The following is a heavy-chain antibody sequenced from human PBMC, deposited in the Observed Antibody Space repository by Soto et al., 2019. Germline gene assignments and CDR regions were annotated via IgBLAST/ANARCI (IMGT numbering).Heavy chain of an antibody. Sequence: ASVKVSCKASGYTFTSYDINWVRQATGQGLEWMGWMNPNSGNTGYAQKFQGRVTMARNTSISTAYMELSSLRSEDTAVYYCARTEAGYYGFYGMDVWGQGTTVTVSS. J-gene: IGHJ6*02. CDR2: MNPNSGNT. V-gene: IGHV1-8*01. CDR1: GYTFTSYD. CDR3: ARTEAGYYGFYGMDV. D-gene: IGHD3-10*01.